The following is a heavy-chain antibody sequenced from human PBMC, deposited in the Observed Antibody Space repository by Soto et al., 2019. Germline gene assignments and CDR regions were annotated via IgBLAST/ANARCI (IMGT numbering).Heavy chain of an antibody. J-gene: IGHJ6*02. V-gene: IGHV1-18*01. CDR2: ISAYNGNT. Sequence: GASVKVSCKASGYTFTSYGISWVRQAPGQGLEWMGWISAYNGNTNYAQKLQGRVTMTTDTSTSTAYMELRSLRSDDTAVYYCARVGYSSGLYYYYYYGMDVWGQGTTVTVSS. CDR1: GYTFTSYG. D-gene: IGHD6-19*01. CDR3: ARVGYSSGLYYYYYYGMDV.